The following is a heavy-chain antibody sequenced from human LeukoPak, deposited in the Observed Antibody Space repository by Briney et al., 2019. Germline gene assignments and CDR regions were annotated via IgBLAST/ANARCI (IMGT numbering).Heavy chain of an antibody. V-gene: IGHV1-2*02. D-gene: IGHD4-17*01. CDR2: INPNSGGT. CDR3: ARDRTTVTTGYYGMDV. Sequence: ASVKVSCKAAGYTFTGYYLHWMRQAPGQGLEWMGWINPNSGGTQYAQRFQGRVTMTRDTSITTAYMELSSLTSDDTAVYYCARDRTTVTTGYYGMDVWGQGTTVTVSS. CDR1: GYTFTGYY. J-gene: IGHJ6*02.